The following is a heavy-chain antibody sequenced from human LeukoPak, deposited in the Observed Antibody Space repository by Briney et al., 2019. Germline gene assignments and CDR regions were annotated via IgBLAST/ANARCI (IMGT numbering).Heavy chain of an antibody. J-gene: IGHJ4*02. D-gene: IGHD4/OR15-4a*01. Sequence: GGSLRLSCAASGFTFSDSAFHWVRQASGKGLEWVGRIRSKPNNYATAYTASVKGRFTISRDDSKNTAYLQMNSLNTEDTAMYYCARHLIGATPFDYWGQGTLVSVSS. CDR2: IRSKPNNYAT. V-gene: IGHV3-73*01. CDR1: GFTFSDSA. CDR3: ARHLIGATPFDY.